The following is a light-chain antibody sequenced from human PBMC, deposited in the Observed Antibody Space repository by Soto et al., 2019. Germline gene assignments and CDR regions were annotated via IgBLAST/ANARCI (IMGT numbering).Light chain of an antibody. Sequence: QSALTQPRSVSGSPGQSVTISCTGTSSDVGGYNYVSWYQQHPGKAPKLIIYDVSERPSGVQDRFSGSKSGNTASLTISGLQAEDEADYYCCSYAGSYSLYVFGTGTKLTVL. V-gene: IGLV2-11*01. CDR1: SSDVGGYNY. CDR2: DVS. CDR3: CSYAGSYSLYV. J-gene: IGLJ1*01.